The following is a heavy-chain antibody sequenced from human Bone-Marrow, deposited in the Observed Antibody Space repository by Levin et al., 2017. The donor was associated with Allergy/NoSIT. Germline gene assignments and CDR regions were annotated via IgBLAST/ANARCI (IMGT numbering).Heavy chain of an antibody. Sequence: SQTLSLTCTVSGGSISSYYWSWIRQPPGKGLEWIGYIYYSGSTNYNPSLKSRVTISVDTSKNQFSLKLSSVTAADTAVYYCARGSSSSGIAAAGNYWYFDLWGRGTLVTVSS. J-gene: IGHJ2*01. CDR2: IYYSGST. CDR1: GGSISSYY. CDR3: ARGSSSSGIAAAGNYWYFDL. D-gene: IGHD6-13*01. V-gene: IGHV4-59*01.